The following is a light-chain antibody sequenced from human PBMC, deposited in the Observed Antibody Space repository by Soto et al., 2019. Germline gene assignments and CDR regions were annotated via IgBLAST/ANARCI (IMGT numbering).Light chain of an antibody. CDR1: QSVLYSSNNKNY. CDR3: QQYYSSPRT. CDR2: WAS. J-gene: IGKJ1*01. V-gene: IGKV4-1*01. Sequence: DIVMTQSPDSLAVSLGERATINCKSSQSVLYSSNNKNYLAWYQQKPGPPPKVLIYWASTRESGVPDRFSGSGCRTDFTLTISSLQSEDGSGYYCQQYYSSPRTFGQGTKVDI.